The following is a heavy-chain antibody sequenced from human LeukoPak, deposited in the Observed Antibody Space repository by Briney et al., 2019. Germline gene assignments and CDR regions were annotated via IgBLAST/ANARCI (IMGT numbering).Heavy chain of an antibody. D-gene: IGHD3-16*01. CDR1: GFTFSSYE. J-gene: IGHJ4*02. CDR3: ARVEEFRADY. Sequence: GGSLRLSCAASGFTFSSYEMNWVRQAPGKGLEWVSYISSSGSTIYYADSVKGRFTISRDNAKNSLYLQMNSLRAEDTAVYYCARVEEFRADYWGQGTLDTVPS. V-gene: IGHV3-48*03. CDR2: ISSSGSTI.